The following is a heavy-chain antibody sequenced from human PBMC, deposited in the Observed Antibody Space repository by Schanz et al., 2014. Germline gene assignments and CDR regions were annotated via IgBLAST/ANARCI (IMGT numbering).Heavy chain of an antibody. CDR2: IYHSGNT. Sequence: QVQLQESGPGLVKPSGTLSLTCAVSGASISSSNWWSWVRQPPGKGLEWIGEIYHSGNTNYNASLKSRVTITVENSKNQFSRTLTSLTAADTAVYCCAREPLSGYNWFDPWGQGSLGTVSS. CDR3: AREPLSGYNWFDP. CDR1: GASISSSNW. V-gene: IGHV4-4*01. J-gene: IGHJ5*02. D-gene: IGHD6-25*01.